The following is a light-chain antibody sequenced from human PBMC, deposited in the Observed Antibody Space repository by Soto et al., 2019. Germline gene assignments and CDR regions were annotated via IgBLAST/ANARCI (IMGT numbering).Light chain of an antibody. CDR3: QQSQSSPRT. CDR1: QSVGTH. CDR2: GAS. Sequence: DIQMTQSPSSLSASVGDTVTVTCRASQSVGTHLQWYQQKSGKAPKLLIYGASNLQSGVSSRFTGSGSRTDFTLTITSLQPDDFGMYTCQQSQSSPRTFGQGTNLDIK. J-gene: IGKJ2*01. V-gene: IGKV1-39*01.